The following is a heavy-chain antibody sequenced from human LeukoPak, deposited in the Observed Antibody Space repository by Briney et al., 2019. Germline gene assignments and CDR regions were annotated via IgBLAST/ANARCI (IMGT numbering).Heavy chain of an antibody. J-gene: IGHJ5*02. CDR3: ARQVKWVRGVTSRFDP. D-gene: IGHD3-10*01. CDR2: IYHSGST. V-gene: IGHV4-4*02. CDR1: GGSISSSNW. Sequence: SGTLSLTCAVSGGSISSSNWWSWVRQPPGKGLEWIGEIYHSGSTNYNPSLKSRVTISVDKSKNQFSLKLSSVTAADTAVYYCARQVKWVRGVTSRFDPWGQGTLVTVSS.